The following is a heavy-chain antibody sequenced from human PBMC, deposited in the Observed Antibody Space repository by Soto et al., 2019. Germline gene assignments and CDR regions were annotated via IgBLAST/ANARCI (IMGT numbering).Heavy chain of an antibody. V-gene: IGHV3-23*01. J-gene: IGHJ6*02. D-gene: IGHD2-15*01. Sequence: GGSLRLSCAASGFTFNNYVMTWVRQAPGKGLEWVSVIPVSGSGTYYADSVKGRFIVSRDNSKNTLYLHMNSLRAEDTAVYYYENKHGESGPTASGYYFYFDMEGWYQGTMVTVFS. CDR2: IPVSGSGT. CDR1: GFTFNNYV. CDR3: ENKHGESGPTASGYYFYFDMEG.